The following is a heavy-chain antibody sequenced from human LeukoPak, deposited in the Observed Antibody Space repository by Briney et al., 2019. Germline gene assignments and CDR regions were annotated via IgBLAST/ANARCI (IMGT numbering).Heavy chain of an antibody. D-gene: IGHD6-19*01. CDR2: ISYDGSNK. CDR3: AKDTSGWYMTFDY. Sequence: GGSLRLSCAASGFTFSSYGMHWVRQAPGKGLEWVAVISYDGSNKYYADSVKGRFTISRDNSKNTLYLQMNSLRAEDTAVYYCAKDTSGWYMTFDYWGQGTLATVSS. CDR1: GFTFSSYG. J-gene: IGHJ4*02. V-gene: IGHV3-30*18.